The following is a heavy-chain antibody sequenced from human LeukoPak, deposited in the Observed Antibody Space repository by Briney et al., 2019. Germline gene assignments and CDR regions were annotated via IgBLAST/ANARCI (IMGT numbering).Heavy chain of an antibody. V-gene: IGHV4-34*01. J-gene: IGHJ5*02. D-gene: IGHD3-16*02. CDR2: INHSGST. CDR3: ARSGVWGSYRTKNNWFDP. CDR1: GGSFSGYY. Sequence: SETLSLTCAVYGGSFSGYYWSWIRQPPGKGLEWIGEINHSGSTNYNPSLKSRVTISVDTSKNQFSLKLSSVTAADTAVYYCARSGVWGSYRTKNNWFDPWGQGTLVTVSS.